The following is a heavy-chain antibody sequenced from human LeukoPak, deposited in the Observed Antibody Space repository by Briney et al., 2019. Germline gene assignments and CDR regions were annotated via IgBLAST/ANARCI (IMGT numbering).Heavy chain of an antibody. J-gene: IGHJ4*02. CDR1: GGSFSGYY. D-gene: IGHD3-22*01. V-gene: IGHV4-34*01. CDR2: INHSGST. Sequence: SETLSLTCAVYGGSFSGYYWSWIRQPPGKGLEWIGEINHSGSTNYNPSLKSRVTISVDTSKNQFSLKLSSVTAADTAVYYCARGRSYYDSSGYEDFDYWGQGTLVTVSS. CDR3: ARGRSYYDSSGYEDFDY.